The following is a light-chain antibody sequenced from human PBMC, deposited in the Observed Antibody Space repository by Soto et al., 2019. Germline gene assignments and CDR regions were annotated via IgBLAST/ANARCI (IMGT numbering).Light chain of an antibody. CDR3: QHYNSYSEA. J-gene: IGKJ1*01. CDR1: QSISNF. CDR2: AAS. Sequence: DIQITQSPSSLSASVVYRPTIPCVSSQSISNFLNWYQQKPGKAPKLLIYAASSLRSGVTSRFSGSGSGTDFTLTISSLQPDDFATYYCQHYNSYSEAFGQGTKVDIK. V-gene: IGKV1-39*01.